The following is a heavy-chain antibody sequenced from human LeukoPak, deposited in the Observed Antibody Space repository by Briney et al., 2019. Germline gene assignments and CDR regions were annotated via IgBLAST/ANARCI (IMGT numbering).Heavy chain of an antibody. CDR2: IYYSGST. J-gene: IGHJ4*02. D-gene: IGHD7-27*01. Sequence: SETLSLTCTVSGYSISSGYYWGWIRQPPGKGLEWIGSIYYSGSTYYNPSLKSRVTISVDTSKNQFSLKLNSVTAADTAVYYCARRNWGSGAYFEYWGQGTLITVSS. V-gene: IGHV4-38-2*02. CDR1: GYSISSGYY. CDR3: ARRNWGSGAYFEY.